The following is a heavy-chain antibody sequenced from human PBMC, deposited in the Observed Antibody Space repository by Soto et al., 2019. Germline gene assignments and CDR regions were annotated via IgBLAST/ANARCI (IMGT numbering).Heavy chain of an antibody. CDR2: IWHDGNNK. Sequence: PVGSLRLSCAASGFTFSNYGMHWVRQAPGKGLEWVAIIWHDGNNKYYADSVRGRFIISRDNSKNRLYLQMNSPRAEDTAVYYCASDLVGASDSYGLDVWGQGTPVTVSS. CDR3: ASDLVGASDSYGLDV. D-gene: IGHD1-26*01. CDR1: GFTFSNYG. V-gene: IGHV3-33*01. J-gene: IGHJ6*02.